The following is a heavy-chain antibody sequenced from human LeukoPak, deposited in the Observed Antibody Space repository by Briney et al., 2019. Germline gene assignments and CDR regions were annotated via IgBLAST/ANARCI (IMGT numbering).Heavy chain of an antibody. V-gene: IGHV4-4*07. CDR2: IHISGST. Sequence: SETLSLTCTVSGGSISDSLWSWIRQPAGKGLEWIGRIHISGSTNYNPSLTSRVTMSVDTSKNQFSLKLSPVTAADTAVYYCTSAGLGDDYWGQGTLVTVSS. J-gene: IGHJ4*02. CDR1: GGSISDSL. CDR3: TSAGLGDDY. D-gene: IGHD4-17*01.